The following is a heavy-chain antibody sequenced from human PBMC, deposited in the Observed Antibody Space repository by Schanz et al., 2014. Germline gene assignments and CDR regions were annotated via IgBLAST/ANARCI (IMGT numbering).Heavy chain of an antibody. CDR2: VSRSTPDI. J-gene: IGHJ4*02. V-gene: IGHV3-21*04. CDR1: GFTFSSYS. CDR3: ARGLIAAAGGAFDY. D-gene: IGHD6-13*01. Sequence: VQLVESGGGVVQPGRSLRLSCTASGFTFSSYSMNWVRQAPGKGLEWVSYVSRSTPDIYYADSVRGRFTMSRDNSKNTLYLQMNSLRAGDAAVYYCARGLIAAAGGAFDYWGQGTLVAVSA.